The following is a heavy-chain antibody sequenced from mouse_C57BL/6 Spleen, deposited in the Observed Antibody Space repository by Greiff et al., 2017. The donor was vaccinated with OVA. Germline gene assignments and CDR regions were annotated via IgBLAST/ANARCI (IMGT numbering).Heavy chain of an antibody. CDR3: ARSITTEYYFDY. CDR2: INPYNGGT. V-gene: IGHV1-19*01. Sequence: VQLKESGPVLVKPGASVKMSCKASGYTFTDYYMTWVKQSHGKSLEWIGDINPYNGGTSYNQKFKGKATLTVDKSSSTAYMELNSLTSEDSAVYCCARSITTEYYFDYWGKGTTLTVSS. D-gene: IGHD1-1*01. CDR1: GYTFTDYY. J-gene: IGHJ2*01.